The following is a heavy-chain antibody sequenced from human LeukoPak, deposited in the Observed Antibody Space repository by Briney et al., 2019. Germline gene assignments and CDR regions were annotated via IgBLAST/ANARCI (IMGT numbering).Heavy chain of an antibody. CDR3: AKDLLTSTSSWCHNY. Sequence: QAGGSLRLSCTASKFTFSSYVMTWVRQAPGKGLEWVSAISGSGGSTYYADSVKGRFTISRDNSKNTLYLQINSLRAEDTAVYYCAKDLLTSTSSWCHNYWGQGTLVTVSS. J-gene: IGHJ4*02. CDR2: ISGSGGST. V-gene: IGHV3-23*01. D-gene: IGHD6-13*01. CDR1: KFTFSSYV.